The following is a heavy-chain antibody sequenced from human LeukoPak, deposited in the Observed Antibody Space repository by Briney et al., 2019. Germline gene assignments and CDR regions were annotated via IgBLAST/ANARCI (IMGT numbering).Heavy chain of an antibody. D-gene: IGHD3-22*01. Sequence: ASLKVSCNISGYTLTDFSMHWVRQAPGKGLEWMGGFNREDDEAIYAPHFQGRVTVTEDTSTDTAYMELSSLRSEDTAVYYCATLDSYYDNSGRPLVPAWGQGTLVTVSS. CDR1: GYTLTDFS. V-gene: IGHV1-24*01. CDR2: FNREDDEA. CDR3: ATLDSYYDNSGRPLVPA. J-gene: IGHJ5*02.